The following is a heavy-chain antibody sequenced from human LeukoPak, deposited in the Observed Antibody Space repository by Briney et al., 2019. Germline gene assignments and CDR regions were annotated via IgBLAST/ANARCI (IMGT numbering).Heavy chain of an antibody. CDR1: GGSFSGYY. D-gene: IGHD1-1*01. CDR3: ARLSDTTKLEKFDY. Sequence: SETLSLTCAVYGGSFSGYYWSWIRQPPGKGLEWIGEINHSGSTNYNPSLKSRVTISVDTSKNQFSLKLSSVTAADTAVYYCARLSDTTKLEKFDYWGQGTLVTVSS. V-gene: IGHV4-34*01. J-gene: IGHJ4*02. CDR2: INHSGST.